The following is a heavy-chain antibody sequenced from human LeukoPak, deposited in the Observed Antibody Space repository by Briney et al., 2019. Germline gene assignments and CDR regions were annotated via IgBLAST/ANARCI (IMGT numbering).Heavy chain of an antibody. D-gene: IGHD3-10*01. CDR2: ISRSSSFR. CDR1: GFNFSTYI. V-gene: IGHV3-21*01. CDR3: ARSPLLLYFGDAYYFDY. J-gene: IGHJ4*02. Sequence: GGSLRLSCEASGFNFSTYILNWVRQAPGKGLEWVSSISRSSSFRYYADSVKGRFTISRDNAKNSLYLQVNSLRAEDTAMYYCARSPLLLYFGDAYYFDYWGQGNLVTVSS.